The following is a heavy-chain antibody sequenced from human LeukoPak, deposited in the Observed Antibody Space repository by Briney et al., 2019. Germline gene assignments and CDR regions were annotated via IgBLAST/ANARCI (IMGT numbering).Heavy chain of an antibody. Sequence: ASVKVSCKXSGYTFTSNYMHWVRQAPRQGLEWMGIINPSGGSTSYAQKFQGRVAMTRDTSTSTVYMELSSLRSEDTAVYYCASRGYSGYAVFDYWGQGTLVTVSS. CDR3: ASRGYSGYAVFDY. D-gene: IGHD5-12*01. CDR1: GYTFTSNY. J-gene: IGHJ4*02. CDR2: INPSGGST. V-gene: IGHV1-46*01.